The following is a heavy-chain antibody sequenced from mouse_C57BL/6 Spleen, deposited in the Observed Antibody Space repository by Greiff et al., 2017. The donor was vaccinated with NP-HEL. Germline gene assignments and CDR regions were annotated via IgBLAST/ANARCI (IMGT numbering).Heavy chain of an antibody. D-gene: IGHD1-1*02. CDR3: ARDRGSYDYAMDY. Sequence: EVKLVESEGGLVQPGSSMKLSCTASGFTFSDYYMAWVRQVPEKGLEWVANINYDGSSTYYLDSLKSRFIISRDNAKNILYLQMSSLKSEDTATYYCARDRGSYDYAMDYWGQGTSVTVSS. CDR1: GFTFSDYY. V-gene: IGHV5-16*01. CDR2: INYDGSST. J-gene: IGHJ4*01.